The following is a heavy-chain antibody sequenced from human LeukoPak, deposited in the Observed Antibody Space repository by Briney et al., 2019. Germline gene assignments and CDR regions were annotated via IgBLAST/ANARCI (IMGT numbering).Heavy chain of an antibody. CDR2: IKEDGSEK. CDR1: GFTFSSFW. J-gene: IGHJ3*02. V-gene: IGHV3-7*01. Sequence: GGSLRLSCAASGFTFSSFWMSWVRQAPGKGLEWVANIKEDGSEKIYVDSVKGRFTISRDNAKNSLYLQMNSLRAEDTAVYHCAPYYYDSSAYPIWGQGTMVTVSS. D-gene: IGHD3-22*01. CDR3: APYYYDSSAYPI.